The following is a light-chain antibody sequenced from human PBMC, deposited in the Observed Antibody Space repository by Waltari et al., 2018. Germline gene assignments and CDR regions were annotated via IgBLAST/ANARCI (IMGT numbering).Light chain of an antibody. CDR1: QSISNH. Sequence: DIQMTQSPSSLSASVGDRVTFTCQARQSISNHLNWFQQKPGKSPNPLTYDAPNLETGVPSRFSGSGSGTDFTFTISSLQPEEIATYYCQDYDNLPPLTFGGGTKVEIK. CDR2: DAP. CDR3: QDYDNLPPLT. V-gene: IGKV1-33*01. J-gene: IGKJ4*01.